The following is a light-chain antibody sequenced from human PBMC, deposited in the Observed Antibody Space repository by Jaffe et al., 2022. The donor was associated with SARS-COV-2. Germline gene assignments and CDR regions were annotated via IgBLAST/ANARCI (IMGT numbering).Light chain of an antibody. J-gene: IGLJ2*01. CDR1: SSDVGGYNF. CDR2: DVN. V-gene: IGLV2-14*03. CDR3: ASYSSSNTLVV. Sequence: QSALTQPASVSGSPGQSITISCTGTSSDVGGYNFVSWYQHHPGKAPKLLIFDVNDRPSGVADRFSGSKSGNTASLTISGLQAEDEADYYCASYSSSNTLVVFGGGTKLTVL.